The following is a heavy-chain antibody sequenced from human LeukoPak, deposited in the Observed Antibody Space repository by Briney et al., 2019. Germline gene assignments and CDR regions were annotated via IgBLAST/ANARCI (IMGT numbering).Heavy chain of an antibody. Sequence: SETLSLTCAVSGYSISSGYYSGWIRQPPGKGLEWIGSIYHSGSTYYNPSLKSRVTISVDTPKNQFSLKLSSVTAADTAVYYCAGNSVGATAYWGQGTLVTVSS. D-gene: IGHD1-26*01. CDR1: GYSISSGYY. CDR3: AGNSVGATAY. CDR2: IYHSGST. V-gene: IGHV4-38-2*01. J-gene: IGHJ4*02.